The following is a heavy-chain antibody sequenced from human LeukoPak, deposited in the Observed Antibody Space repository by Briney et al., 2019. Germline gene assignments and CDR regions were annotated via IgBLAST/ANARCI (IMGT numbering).Heavy chain of an antibody. Sequence: GGSLRLSCGASGFTFSSYWMHWVRQAPGKGLVWVSRIKSDGSRTDYADSVKGRFIISRDNAKNTLYLQMSSLRVEDKAVYYCARDSYYYDDRGSHYYGIDVWGHGTTVTVSS. CDR1: GFTFSSYW. J-gene: IGHJ6*02. CDR3: ARDSYYYDDRGSHYYGIDV. CDR2: IKSDGSRT. D-gene: IGHD3-22*01. V-gene: IGHV3-74*01.